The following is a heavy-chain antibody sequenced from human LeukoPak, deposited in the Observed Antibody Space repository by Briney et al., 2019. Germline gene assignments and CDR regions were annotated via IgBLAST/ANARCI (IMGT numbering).Heavy chain of an antibody. CDR2: ISYDGSNK. CDR1: GFTFSSYA. J-gene: IGHJ4*02. D-gene: IGHD6-13*01. Sequence: GRSLRLSCAASGFTFSSYAMHWVRQAPGKGLEWVAVISYDGSNKYYADSVKGRFTISRDNSKNTLYLQMNSLRAEDTAVYYCASDSDYSSWGQETLVTVSS. V-gene: IGHV3-30*04. CDR3: ASDSDYSS.